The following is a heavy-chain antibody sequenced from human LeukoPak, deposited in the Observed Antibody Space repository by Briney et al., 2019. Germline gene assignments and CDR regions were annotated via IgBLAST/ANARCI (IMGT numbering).Heavy chain of an antibody. Sequence: NPSETLSLTCTVSGGSISSGDYYWRWIRQPPGKGLEWIGYIYYSGSTYYNPSLKSRVTISVDTSKNQFSLKLSSVTAADTAVYYCARDLGATYAFDIWGQGTMVTVSS. CDR2: IYYSGST. D-gene: IGHD1-26*01. V-gene: IGHV4-30-4*08. CDR1: GGSISSGDYY. J-gene: IGHJ3*02. CDR3: ARDLGATYAFDI.